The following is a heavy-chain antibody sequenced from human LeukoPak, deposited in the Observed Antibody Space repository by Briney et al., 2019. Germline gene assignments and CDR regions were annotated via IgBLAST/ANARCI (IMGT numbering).Heavy chain of an antibody. CDR3: VKITSVTGGDC. Sequence: GGSLRLSCSASGFTFSAYAMYWVRQAPGKGLEYVSGISSNGGSSFYADSVKGRFTISRDNSRNTLYLQMSSLRAEDTAVYYCVKITSVTGGDCWGQGTRLTVSS. J-gene: IGHJ4*02. V-gene: IGHV3-64D*09. CDR1: GFTFSAYA. D-gene: IGHD1-1*01. CDR2: ISSNGGSS.